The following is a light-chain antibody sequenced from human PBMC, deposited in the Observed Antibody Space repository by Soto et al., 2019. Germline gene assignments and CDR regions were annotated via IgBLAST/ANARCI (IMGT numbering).Light chain of an antibody. CDR1: SSNIGAGYD. J-gene: IGLJ2*01. Sequence: QSVLTQPPSVSGAPGQRVTISCTGSSSNIGAGYDVQWYQQLPGAAPRLLIFGNTNRPSGVPDRFSGSRSGTSASLAISGLQAEDEAYDYRHSYDISLSVSVVFGGGTKLTVL. CDR2: GNT. CDR3: HSYDISLSVSVV. V-gene: IGLV1-40*01.